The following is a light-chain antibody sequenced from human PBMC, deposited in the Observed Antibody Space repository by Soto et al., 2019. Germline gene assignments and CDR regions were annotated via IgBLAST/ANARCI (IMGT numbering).Light chain of an antibody. Sequence: QSALTQPASVSGSPVQSITISFTSTSIYVGCYNYFSWYQHHPGKAPKLIIYAVTDRPSGVSSRFSGSKSGNPASLTISGLQAEDEADYYCSSYTSSSPLFGTGTKVTVL. CDR2: AVT. CDR1: SIYVGCYNY. J-gene: IGLJ1*01. CDR3: SSYTSSSPL. V-gene: IGLV2-14*01.